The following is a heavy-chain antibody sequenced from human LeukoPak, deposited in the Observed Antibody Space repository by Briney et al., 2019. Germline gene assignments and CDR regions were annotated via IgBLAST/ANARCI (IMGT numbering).Heavy chain of an antibody. CDR3: ARQRYCSSTSCSYGDWFDP. J-gene: IGHJ5*02. D-gene: IGHD2-2*01. CDR2: IYYTGST. Sequence: SETLSLTCTVSGGSISSSSYYWGWIRQPPGKGLEWIGSIYYTGSTYYNPSLKSRVTISVDTSKNQFSLKLSSVTAADTAVYYCARQRYCSSTSCSYGDWFDPWGQGTLVTVSS. CDR1: GGSISSSSYY. V-gene: IGHV4-39*01.